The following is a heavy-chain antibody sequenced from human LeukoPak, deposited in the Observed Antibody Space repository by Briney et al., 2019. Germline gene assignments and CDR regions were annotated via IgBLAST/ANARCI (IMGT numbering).Heavy chain of an antibody. V-gene: IGHV3-15*01. D-gene: IGHD2-15*01. J-gene: IGHJ4*02. CDR1: GFTFSNAW. CDR3: TTDLVVAGPPGIDY. Sequence: GGSLRLSCAASGFTFSNAWMSWVRQAPGKGLEWVGRIKSKTDGGTTDYAAPVKGRFTISRDDSKNTLYLQMNSLKTEDTAVYYCTTDLVVAGPPGIDYWGQGTLVTVSS. CDR2: IKSKTDGGTT.